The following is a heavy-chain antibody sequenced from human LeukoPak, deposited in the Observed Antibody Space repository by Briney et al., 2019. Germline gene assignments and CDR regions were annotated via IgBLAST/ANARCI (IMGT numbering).Heavy chain of an antibody. V-gene: IGHV6-1*01. CDR1: GDSVSSNSVT. CDR3: ARRLTQYDCFDP. D-gene: IGHD2-2*01. J-gene: IGHJ5*02. Sequence: SQTLSLTCAISGDSVSSNSVTWNWIRQSPSRGLEWLGRTYYRSTWYNDYAVSARGRITVNPDTSKNQFSLHLNSVTPEDTAVYYCARRLTQYDCFDPWGQGILVTVSS. CDR2: TYYRSTWYN.